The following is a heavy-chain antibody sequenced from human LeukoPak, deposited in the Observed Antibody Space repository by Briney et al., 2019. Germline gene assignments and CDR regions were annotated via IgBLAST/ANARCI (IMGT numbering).Heavy chain of an antibody. CDR1: GYSLTNYW. Sequence: GESLQISCQRSGYSLTNYWIGGVRQMPGKGLEWMGILYPGDSDTRYSPSFQGQVTISADRSISTAYLQWSSLKASDTAMFYCARAPTSLSKPYYFDYWGQGTLVTVSS. V-gene: IGHV5-51*01. J-gene: IGHJ4*02. CDR2: LYPGDSDT. CDR3: ARAPTSLSKPYYFDY.